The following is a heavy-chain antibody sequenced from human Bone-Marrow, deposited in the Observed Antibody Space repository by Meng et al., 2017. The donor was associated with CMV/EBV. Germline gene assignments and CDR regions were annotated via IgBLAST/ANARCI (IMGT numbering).Heavy chain of an antibody. CDR1: GFTFSDYY. V-gene: IGHV3-11*04. CDR2: ISSSGSTI. Sequence: GESLKISCAASGFTFSDYYMSWIRQAPGKGLEWVSYISSSGSTIYYADSVKGRFTISRDNAKNSLYLQMNSLRAEDTAVYYCARAFLYIVVVPAAIPDYWGQGTLVTVSS. J-gene: IGHJ4*02. CDR3: ARAFLYIVVVPAAIPDY. D-gene: IGHD2-2*02.